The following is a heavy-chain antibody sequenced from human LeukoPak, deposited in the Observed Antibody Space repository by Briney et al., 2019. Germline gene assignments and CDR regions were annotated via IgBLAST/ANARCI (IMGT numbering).Heavy chain of an antibody. CDR1: GGSFSGFY. J-gene: IGHJ4*02. V-gene: IGHV4-34*01. Sequence: SETLSLTCAVYGGSFSGFYWSWIRQPPGKGLEWIGEINHSGSTNYNPSLKSRVTISVDTSKNQFSLKLSSVTAADTAVYYCARHSTFFGVVIIKGRVRGPFDYWGQGTLVTVSS. D-gene: IGHD3-3*01. CDR2: INHSGST. CDR3: ARHSTFFGVVIIKGRVRGPFDY.